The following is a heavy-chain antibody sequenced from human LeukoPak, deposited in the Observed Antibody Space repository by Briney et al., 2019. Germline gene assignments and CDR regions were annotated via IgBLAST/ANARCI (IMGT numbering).Heavy chain of an antibody. CDR1: GYTLTELS. J-gene: IGHJ6*02. Sequence: ASVKVSCKVSGYTLTELSMHWVRQAPGKGLEWMGGFDPEDGETIYAQKFQGRVTMTEDTSTDTAYMGLSSLRSEDTAVYYCATDGKFHYYYYGMDVWGQGTTVTVSS. D-gene: IGHD1-26*01. V-gene: IGHV1-24*01. CDR2: FDPEDGET. CDR3: ATDGKFHYYYYGMDV.